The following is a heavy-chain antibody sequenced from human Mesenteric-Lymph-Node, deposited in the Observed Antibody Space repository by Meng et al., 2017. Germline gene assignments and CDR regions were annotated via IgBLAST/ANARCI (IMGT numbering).Heavy chain of an antibody. CDR2: IHSSGDT. Sequence: GSLRLSCTVSGGSITNHFWSWIRQPPGERLEWVGFIHSSGDTTYNPSLKSRVTMSVDTSKNQFSLKLASVTAADTAVYYCARYYCTDKCYHFDYWGQGTLVTVSS. CDR1: GGSITNHF. D-gene: IGHD2-8*02. J-gene: IGHJ4*02. CDR3: ARYYCTDKCYHFDY. V-gene: IGHV4-59*11.